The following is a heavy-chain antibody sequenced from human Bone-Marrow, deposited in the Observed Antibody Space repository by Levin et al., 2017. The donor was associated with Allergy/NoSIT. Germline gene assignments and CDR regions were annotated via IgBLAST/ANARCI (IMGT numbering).Heavy chain of an antibody. V-gene: IGHV1-18*01. J-gene: IGHJ4*02. CDR1: GYTFTSYG. CDR3: ARGSGSSAGGLDY. Sequence: ASVKVSCKSSGYTFTSYGVTWVRQAPGQGLEWMGWINPYNGHTNYARNVQGRVTMTTDTSTTTAYMELRSLRFDDTAVYYCARGSGSSAGGLDYWGQGSLVTVSS. CDR2: INPYNGHT. D-gene: IGHD3-3*01.